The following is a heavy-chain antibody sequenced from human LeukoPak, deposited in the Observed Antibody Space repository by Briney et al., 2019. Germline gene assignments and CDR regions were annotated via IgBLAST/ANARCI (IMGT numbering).Heavy chain of an antibody. D-gene: IGHD3-16*02. CDR2: INHSGST. V-gene: IGHV4-34*01. CDR3: ARPSGVWGSYRYYYYYGMDV. J-gene: IGHJ6*02. Sequence: SETLSLTCAVYGGSFSGYYWSWIRQPPGKGLEWTGEINHSGSTNYNPSLKSRVTISVDTSKNQFSLKLSSVTAADTAVYYCARPSGVWGSYRYYYYYGMDVWGQGTTVTVSS. CDR1: GGSFSGYY.